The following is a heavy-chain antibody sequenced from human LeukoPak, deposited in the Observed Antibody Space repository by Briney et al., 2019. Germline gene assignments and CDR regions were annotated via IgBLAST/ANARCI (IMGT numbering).Heavy chain of an antibody. CDR2: LDSEDGET. V-gene: IGHV1-24*01. CDR3: ATDLEAMVRGVNRAFDI. Sequence: KVSCKVSGYTLPALSMHWVRQAPGKGSEWMGGLDSEDGETIYTQQIQCRVAMPDPTSTHTAHIMRRSLRSEDTAVYYCATDLEAMVRGVNRAFDIWGQGTMVTVSS. J-gene: IGHJ3*02. CDR1: GYTLPALS. D-gene: IGHD3-10*01.